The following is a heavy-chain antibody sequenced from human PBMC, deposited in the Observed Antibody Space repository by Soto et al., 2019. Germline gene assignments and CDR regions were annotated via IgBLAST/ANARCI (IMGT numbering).Heavy chain of an antibody. D-gene: IGHD2-2*01. Sequence: QVQLVQSGAEVKKPGSSVKVSRKASGGTFSSYAISWVRQAPGQGLEWMGGIIPIFGTANYAQKFQGRVTITADESTSTAYMELSSLRSEDTAVYYCARAGGSRTLEYNWFDPWGQGTLVTVSS. CDR2: IIPIFGTA. CDR3: ARAGGSRTLEYNWFDP. CDR1: GGTFSSYA. V-gene: IGHV1-69*01. J-gene: IGHJ5*02.